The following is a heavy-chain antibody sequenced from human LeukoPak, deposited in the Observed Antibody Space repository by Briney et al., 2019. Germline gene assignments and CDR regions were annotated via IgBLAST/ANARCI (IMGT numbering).Heavy chain of an antibody. CDR3: ARGRFRALFTFIAVAGSAYFDY. D-gene: IGHD6-19*01. CDR1: GGSFSGYY. Sequence: SETLSLTCAVYGGSFSGYYWSWIRQPPGKGLEWIGEINHSGSTNYNPSLKSRVTISVDTSKNQFSLKLSSVTAADTAVYYCARGRFRALFTFIAVAGSAYFDYWGQGTLVTVSS. J-gene: IGHJ4*02. CDR2: INHSGST. V-gene: IGHV4-34*01.